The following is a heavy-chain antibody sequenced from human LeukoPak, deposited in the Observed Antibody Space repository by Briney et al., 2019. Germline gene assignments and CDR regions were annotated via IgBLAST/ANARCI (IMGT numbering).Heavy chain of an antibody. CDR3: ARVLRYFDWPDAFDI. Sequence: GASVTLSRNASGSAFTSYGISWDRQAPGQGLGWMGWVSAYNGNTNYAQKLQGRVTMTTDTSTSTAYMELRSLRSDDTAVYYCARVLRYFDWPDAFDIWGQGTMVTVSS. J-gene: IGHJ3*02. D-gene: IGHD3-9*01. CDR2: VSAYNGNT. V-gene: IGHV1-18*01. CDR1: GSAFTSYG.